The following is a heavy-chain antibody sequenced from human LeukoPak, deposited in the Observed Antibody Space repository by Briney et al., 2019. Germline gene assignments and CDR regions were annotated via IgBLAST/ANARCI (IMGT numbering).Heavy chain of an antibody. CDR2: ISYDGSNK. CDR1: GFTFSSYA. V-gene: IGHV3-30*04. D-gene: IGHD2-15*01. CDR3: ARIRVVVAALDAFDI. J-gene: IGHJ3*02. Sequence: PGGSLRLSCAASGFTFSSYAMHWVRQAPGKGLEWVAVISYDGSNKYYADSVKGRFTISRDNSKNTLYLQMNSLRAEDTAVYYCARIRVVVAALDAFDIWGQGTMVTVSS.